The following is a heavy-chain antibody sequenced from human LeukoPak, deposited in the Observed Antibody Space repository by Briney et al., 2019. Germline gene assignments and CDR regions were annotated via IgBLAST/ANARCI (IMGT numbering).Heavy chain of an antibody. CDR2: INHSGST. V-gene: IGHV4-34*01. CDR3: ARWDLHGSSSAIDY. Sequence: SETLSLTCAVYGGSFSGYYWSWIRQPPGKGLEWIGEINHSGSTNYNPSLKSRVTISVDTSRNQFSLKLSSVTAADTAVYYCARWDLHGSSSAIDYWGQGTLVTVSS. D-gene: IGHD6-6*01. CDR1: GGSFSGYY. J-gene: IGHJ4*02.